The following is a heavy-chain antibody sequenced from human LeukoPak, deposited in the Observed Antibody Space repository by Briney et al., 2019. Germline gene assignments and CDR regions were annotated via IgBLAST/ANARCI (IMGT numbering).Heavy chain of an antibody. CDR3: ARSRYYDSSGYFFDY. CDR2: ISWDGGST. CDR1: GFTFDDYA. D-gene: IGHD3-22*01. J-gene: IGHJ4*02. Sequence: GSLRLSCAASGFTFDDYAMHWVRQAPGKGLEWVSLISWDGGSTYYADSVKGRFTISRDNSKNSLYLQMNSLRAEDTALYYCARSRYYDSSGYFFDYWGQGTLVTVSS. V-gene: IGHV3-43D*03.